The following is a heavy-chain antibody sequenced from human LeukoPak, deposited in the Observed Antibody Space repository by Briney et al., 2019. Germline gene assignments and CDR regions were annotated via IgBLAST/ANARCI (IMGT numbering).Heavy chain of an antibody. CDR2: IYYSGST. V-gene: IGHV4-31*03. D-gene: IGHD3-22*01. CDR3: ARGRNGYYYDSSGPGAFDI. J-gene: IGHJ3*02. CDR1: GGSISSGGYY. Sequence: SQTLSLTCTVSGGSISSGGYYWSWIRQHPGKGLEWIGYIYYSGSTYYNPSLKSRVTISVDTSKNQFSLKLSSVTAADTAVYYCARGRNGYYYDSSGPGAFDIWGQGTMVTVSS.